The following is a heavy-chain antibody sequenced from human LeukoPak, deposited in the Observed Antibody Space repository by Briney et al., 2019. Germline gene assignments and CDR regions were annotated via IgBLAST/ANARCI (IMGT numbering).Heavy chain of an antibody. Sequence: ASVKVSCKASGYTFTSYGISWVRQAPGQGLEWMGWISAYNGNTNYAQKLQGRVTMTTDTSTSTAYMELRSLRSDDTAVYYCARDEQWLVPISRPFYGMDVWGQGTTVTVSS. CDR1: GYTFTSYG. D-gene: IGHD6-19*01. J-gene: IGHJ6*02. CDR3: ARDEQWLVPISRPFYGMDV. CDR2: ISAYNGNT. V-gene: IGHV1-18*01.